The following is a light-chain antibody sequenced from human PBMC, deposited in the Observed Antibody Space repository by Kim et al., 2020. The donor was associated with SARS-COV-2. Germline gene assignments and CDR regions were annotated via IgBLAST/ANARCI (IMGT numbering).Light chain of an antibody. CDR2: STF. Sequence: QSVLTQAPSASGTPGQTVTISCSGSKSNIGKNYVYWYQQLPGTAPKLLIYSTFRRPSGVPDRFSGSKSGTSASLAIGGLRSEDEATYYCSVWDDSLSGVVFGGGTQLTVL. CDR1: KSNIGKNY. V-gene: IGLV1-47*02. CDR3: SVWDDSLSGVV. J-gene: IGLJ2*01.